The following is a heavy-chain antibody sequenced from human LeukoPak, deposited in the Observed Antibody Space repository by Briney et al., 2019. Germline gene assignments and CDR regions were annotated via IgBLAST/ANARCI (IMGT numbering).Heavy chain of an antibody. J-gene: IGHJ4*02. CDR3: ARDFTRGGCSGGSCYEVDYFDY. V-gene: IGHV3-11*01. Sequence: PGGSLRLSCAASGFTFSDYYMSWIRQAPGKGLEWVSYISSSGSTIYYADSVKGRFTISRDNAKNSLYLQMNSLRAEDTAVYYCARDFTRGGCSGGSCYEVDYFDYWGQGTLVTVSS. CDR1: GFTFSDYY. D-gene: IGHD2-15*01. CDR2: ISSSGSTI.